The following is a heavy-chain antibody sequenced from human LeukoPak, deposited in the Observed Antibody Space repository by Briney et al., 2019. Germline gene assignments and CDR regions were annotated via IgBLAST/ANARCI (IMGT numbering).Heavy chain of an antibody. Sequence: GGSLRLSCAASGFTFSSYAMTWVRQAPGKGLEWVSSISSSSSYIYYADSVKGRFTISRDNAKNSLYLQMNSLRVEDTAVYYCAELGITMIGGVWGKGTTVTISS. V-gene: IGHV3-21*01. CDR2: ISSSSSYI. CDR1: GFTFSSYA. J-gene: IGHJ6*04. D-gene: IGHD3-10*02. CDR3: AELGITMIGGV.